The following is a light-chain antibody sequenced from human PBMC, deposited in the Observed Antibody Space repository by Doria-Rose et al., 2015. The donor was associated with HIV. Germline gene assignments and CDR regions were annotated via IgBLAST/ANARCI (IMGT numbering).Light chain of an antibody. J-gene: IGKJ2*01. Sequence: RVTITCRAGQIIDNYLNWYQQKPGKAPKLLIYAASSLQSGVPSRFSGSGSGTDFTLTISSLQPEDFATYYCQQSYSTPMYTFGQGTKLEIK. CDR1: QIIDNY. V-gene: IGKV1-39*01. CDR3: QQSYSTPMYT. CDR2: AAS.